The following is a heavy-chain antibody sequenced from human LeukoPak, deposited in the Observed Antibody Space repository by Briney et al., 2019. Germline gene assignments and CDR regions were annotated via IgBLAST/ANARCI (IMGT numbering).Heavy chain of an antibody. V-gene: IGHV1-69*13. Sequence: SVKVSCKASGGTFSSYAISWVRQAPGQGLEWMGGIIPIFGTANYAQKFQGRVTITADESTSTAYMELSSLRSEDTAVYYCAREGRLKAYCGGDCYSGWSTWGQGTLVTVSP. CDR2: IIPIFGTA. J-gene: IGHJ5*02. CDR1: GGTFSSYA. CDR3: AREGRLKAYCGGDCYSGWST. D-gene: IGHD2-21*02.